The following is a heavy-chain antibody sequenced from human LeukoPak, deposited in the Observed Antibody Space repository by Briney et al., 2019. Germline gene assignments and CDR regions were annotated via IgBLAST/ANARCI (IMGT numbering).Heavy chain of an antibody. D-gene: IGHD1-1*01. Sequence: ASVKVSCKASDYIFSGHFIHWVRQAPGQGLEWIGRIDPNSGGTSFAPKFQGRVTMTRDTSISTAYMELSRLRSDDTAVYYCARVTVTTSDYYGMDVWGQGTTVTVSS. CDR1: DYIFSGHF. V-gene: IGHV1-2*06. CDR2: IDPNSGGT. CDR3: ARVTVTTSDYYGMDV. J-gene: IGHJ6*02.